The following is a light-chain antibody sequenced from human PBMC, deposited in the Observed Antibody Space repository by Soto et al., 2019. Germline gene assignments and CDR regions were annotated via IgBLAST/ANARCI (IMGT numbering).Light chain of an antibody. CDR1: SSDIGVYYY. Sequence: QSALTQPASVSGSPGQSITISCTASSSDIGVYYYVSWYQHHPGKAPQLILYDVSNRPLGVSNRFSGSRSGNTASLTISGRQAEDEAAYYCSSYTRGTTLVLFGGGTKLTVL. V-gene: IGLV2-14*03. J-gene: IGLJ2*01. CDR2: DVS. CDR3: SSYTRGTTLVL.